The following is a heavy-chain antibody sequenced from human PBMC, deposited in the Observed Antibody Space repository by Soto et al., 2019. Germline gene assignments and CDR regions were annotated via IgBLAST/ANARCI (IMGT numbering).Heavy chain of an antibody. J-gene: IGHJ5*02. CDR1: GGSVSSGSYY. CDR3: ARDHLGYCSSTSCYGP. CDR2: IYYSGST. V-gene: IGHV4-31*02. D-gene: IGHD2-2*01. Sequence: SDTLSLTCTVSGGSVSSGSYYWSWIRQHPGKGLEWIGYIYYSGSTYYNPSLKSRVTISVDTSKNQFSLKLSSVTAADTAVYYCARDHLGYCSSTSCYGPWGQGTLVTVSS.